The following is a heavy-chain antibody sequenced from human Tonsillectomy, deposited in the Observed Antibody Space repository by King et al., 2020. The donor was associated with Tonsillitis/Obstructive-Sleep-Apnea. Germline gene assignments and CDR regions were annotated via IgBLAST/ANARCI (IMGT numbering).Heavy chain of an antibody. CDR3: AGAITMVRGVPNTLAFDI. CDR2: IYYSGNT. V-gene: IGHV4-39*01. J-gene: IGHJ3*02. D-gene: IGHD3-10*01. CDR1: GGSVSNSSYY. Sequence: LPLQESGPGLVKPADTLALTCTVSGGSVSNSSYYCGWIRQPPGKGLEWIGNIYYSGNTYYNPPLKSRVTISVDTSKNQFSLKLSSVTAADTAVYYCAGAITMVRGVPNTLAFDIWGQGTMVTVSS.